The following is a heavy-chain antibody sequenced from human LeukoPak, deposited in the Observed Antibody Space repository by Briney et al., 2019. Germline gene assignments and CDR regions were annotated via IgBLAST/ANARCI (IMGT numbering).Heavy chain of an antibody. J-gene: IGHJ4*02. CDR1: GGSFSVYY. CDR3: ARMSPRLRRLTLTTTKGFDY. Sequence: PSETLSLTCAAYGGSFSVYYWSWIRQPPGKGLEWIGEINDSGRTNYNPSLKSRVTISVDTSKHQFSLKLSSVTAADTAVYYCARMSPRLRRLTLTTTKGFDYWGQGTLVTVSS. V-gene: IGHV4-34*01. D-gene: IGHD4-17*01. CDR2: INDSGRT.